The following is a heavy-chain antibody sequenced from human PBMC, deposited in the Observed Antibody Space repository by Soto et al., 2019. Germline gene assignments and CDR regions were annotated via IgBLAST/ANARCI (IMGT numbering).Heavy chain of an antibody. J-gene: IGHJ6*02. CDR1: GYTFTSYG. V-gene: IGHV1-69*13. CDR3: ARRGYSYGFDYYYGMDV. Sequence: SVKVSCKGSGYTFTSYGISWVRQAPGQGLERMGGIIANIGNANYAQKFQGRVTITADESTSTAYMELSSLRSEDTAVYYCARRGYSYGFDYYYGMDVWGQGTTVTVSS. CDR2: IIANIGNA. D-gene: IGHD5-18*01.